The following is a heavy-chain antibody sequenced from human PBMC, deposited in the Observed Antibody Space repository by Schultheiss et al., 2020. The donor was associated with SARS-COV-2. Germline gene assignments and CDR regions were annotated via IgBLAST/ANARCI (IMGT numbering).Heavy chain of an antibody. CDR1: GFTFSSYA. J-gene: IGHJ4*02. CDR2: ISGSGGST. CDR3: ARASLEDGYYDFWSGYYLFDY. D-gene: IGHD3-3*01. V-gene: IGHV3-23*01. Sequence: GGSLRLSCAASGFTFSSYAMHWVRQAPGKGLEWVSAISGSGGSTYYADSVKGRFTISRDNSKNTLYLQMNSLRAEDTAVYYCARASLEDGYYDFWSGYYLFDYWGQGTLVTVSS.